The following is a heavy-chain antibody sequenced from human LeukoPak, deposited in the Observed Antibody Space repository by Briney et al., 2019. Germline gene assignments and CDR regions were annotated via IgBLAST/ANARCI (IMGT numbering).Heavy chain of an antibody. CDR3: ASYCSSTSCSGAPWY. Sequence: SETLSLTCTESVGSLSSYYWSWVRQPPGRRLEWSGYIYYSGGTNYNPSLKSRVTISVDPSKNQFSLKLSSVTAADTAVYYCASYCSSTSCSGAPWYWGQGTLVTVSS. D-gene: IGHD2-2*01. CDR1: VGSLSSYY. CDR2: IYYSGGT. J-gene: IGHJ4*02. V-gene: IGHV4-59*12.